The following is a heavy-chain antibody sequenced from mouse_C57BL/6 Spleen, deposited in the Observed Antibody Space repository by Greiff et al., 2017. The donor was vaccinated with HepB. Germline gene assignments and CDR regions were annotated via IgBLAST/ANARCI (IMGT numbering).Heavy chain of an antibody. J-gene: IGHJ3*01. V-gene: IGHV14-4*01. CDR2: IDPENGDT. CDR1: GFNIKDDY. D-gene: IGHD1-1*01. CDR3: TGGYYGSRGFAY. Sequence: VQLQQSGAELVRPGASVKLSCTASGFNIKDDYMHWVKQRPEQGLEWIGWIDPENGDTEYASKFQGKATITADTSSNTAYLQLSSLTSEDTAVYYCTGGYYGSRGFAYWGQGTLVTVSA.